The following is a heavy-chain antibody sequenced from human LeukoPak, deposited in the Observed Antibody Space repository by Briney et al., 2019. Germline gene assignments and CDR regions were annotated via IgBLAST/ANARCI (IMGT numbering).Heavy chain of an antibody. CDR1: GFTFSDYY. J-gene: IGHJ4*02. V-gene: IGHV3-11*01. CDR2: ISSSGSTI. CDR3: AGDPGGYDASGRDPFDY. Sequence: GGSLGLSCAASGFTFSDYYMSWIRQAPGKGLEWVSYISSSGSTIYYADSVKGRFTISRDNAKNSLYLQMNSLRAEDTAVYYCAGDPGGYDASGRDPFDYWGQGTLVTVSS. D-gene: IGHD5-12*01.